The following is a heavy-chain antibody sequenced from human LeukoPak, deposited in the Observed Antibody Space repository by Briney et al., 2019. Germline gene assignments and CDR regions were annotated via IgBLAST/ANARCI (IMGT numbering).Heavy chain of an antibody. D-gene: IGHD3-10*01. CDR1: GFSFSSYA. Sequence: QPGGSLRLSCAAPGFSFSSYAMVWVRQAPGKGLEWVSSISDSGGATYYADSVKGRFTISRDNSKNTLSLQLNSLRAEDTAVYYCAKESKYYPWGQGTLVTVSS. J-gene: IGHJ5*02. CDR3: AKESKYYP. CDR2: ISDSGGAT. V-gene: IGHV3-23*01.